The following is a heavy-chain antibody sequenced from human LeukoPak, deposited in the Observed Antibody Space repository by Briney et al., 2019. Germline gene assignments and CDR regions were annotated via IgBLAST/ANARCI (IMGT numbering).Heavy chain of an antibody. V-gene: IGHV3-74*01. CDR2: INTDGSNT. CDR1: GFTFSNYW. D-gene: IGHD6-19*01. CDR3: ARLGAVFAFDI. Sequence: GGSLRLSCAASGFTFSNYWMHWVRQAPGKGLVWVSRINTDGSNTNYADSVKGRFTISRDNAKNTLYLQMNSLRAEDTAVYYCARLGAVFAFDIWGQGTMVTVSS. J-gene: IGHJ3*02.